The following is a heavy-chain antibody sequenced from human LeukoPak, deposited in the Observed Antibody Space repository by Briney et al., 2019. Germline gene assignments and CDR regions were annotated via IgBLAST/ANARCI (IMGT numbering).Heavy chain of an antibody. Sequence: SETLSLTCGISGHSPTRGYYWAWFRQSPGKALEWIATFFQSEKSFYNASLKSRVLMSLDTSKSQSSLNLTSVTAADTPVYYCARVLPVPYLLDSWGQGTHVTVSS. J-gene: IGHJ4*02. CDR1: GHSPTRGYY. V-gene: IGHV4-38-2*01. D-gene: IGHD3-10*02. CDR3: ARVLPVPYLLDS. CDR2: FFQSEKS.